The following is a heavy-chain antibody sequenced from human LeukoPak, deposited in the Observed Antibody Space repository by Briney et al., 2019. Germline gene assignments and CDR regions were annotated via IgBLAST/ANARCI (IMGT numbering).Heavy chain of an antibody. J-gene: IGHJ3*02. Sequence: GGSLRLSCAASGFTFSSYWMSWVRQAPGKGLEWVANIKQDGSEKYYVDSVKGRFTISRDNAKNSLYLQMSSLKASDTAMYYCARLYYYGGSGYYGSDAFDIWGQGTMVTVSS. V-gene: IGHV3-7*03. CDR3: ARLYYYGGSGYYGSDAFDI. CDR2: IKQDGSEK. CDR1: GFTFSSYW. D-gene: IGHD3-22*01.